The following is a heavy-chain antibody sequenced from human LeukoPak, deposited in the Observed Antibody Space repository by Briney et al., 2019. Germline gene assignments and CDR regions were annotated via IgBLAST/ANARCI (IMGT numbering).Heavy chain of an antibody. CDR1: GYTFTIYA. J-gene: IGHJ4*02. D-gene: IGHD6-13*01. V-gene: IGHV1-3*01. CDR3: ARDPIGSRWPYYFDY. Sequence: ASVKVSCKASGYTFTIYALHWVRQAPGQRLEWMGWINAGNGNTKYSQKFQARVTVIRDTSASTAYMELSSLRSEDTAVYYCARDPIGSRWPYYFDYWGQGTLVTVSS. CDR2: INAGNGNT.